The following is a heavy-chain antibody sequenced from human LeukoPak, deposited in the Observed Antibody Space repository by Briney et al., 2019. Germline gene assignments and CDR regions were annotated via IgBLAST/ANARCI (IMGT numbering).Heavy chain of an antibody. J-gene: IGHJ3*02. CDR1: GYTFTGYY. D-gene: IGHD6-19*01. CDR3: ARWGYSSGRRAFDI. Sequence: ASVKVSCKASGYTFTGYYMHWVRQAPGQGLEWMGWINPNSGGTNYAQKFQGRVTMTRDTSISTAYMELSRLRSDDTAVYYCARWGYSSGRRAFDIWGQGTMVTVSS. V-gene: IGHV1-2*02. CDR2: INPNSGGT.